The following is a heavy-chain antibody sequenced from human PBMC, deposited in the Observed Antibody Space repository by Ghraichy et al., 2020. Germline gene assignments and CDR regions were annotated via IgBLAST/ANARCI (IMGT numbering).Heavy chain of an antibody. CDR3: ARVPGSYGDYVKGFDP. CDR1: GYTFTSYA. D-gene: IGHD4-17*01. Sequence: ASVKVSCKASGYTFTSYAMHWVRQAPGQRLEWMGWINAGNGNTKYSQKFQGRVTITRDTSASTAYMELSSLRSEDTAVYYCARVPGSYGDYVKGFDPWGQGTLVTVSS. V-gene: IGHV1-3*01. J-gene: IGHJ5*02. CDR2: INAGNGNT.